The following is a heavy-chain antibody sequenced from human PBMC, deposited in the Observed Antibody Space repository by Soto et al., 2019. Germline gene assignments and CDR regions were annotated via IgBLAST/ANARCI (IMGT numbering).Heavy chain of an antibody. J-gene: IGHJ5*02. Sequence: SVKVSCKASGGTFSSYAISWVRQAPGQGLEWMGGIIPIFGTANYAQKFQGRVTITADESTSTAYMELSSLRAEDTAVYYCAKDQVAGTGTYNWFDPWGQGTLVTVSS. CDR1: GGTFSSYA. CDR3: AKDQVAGTGTYNWFDP. D-gene: IGHD6-19*01. CDR2: IIPIFGTA. V-gene: IGHV1-69*13.